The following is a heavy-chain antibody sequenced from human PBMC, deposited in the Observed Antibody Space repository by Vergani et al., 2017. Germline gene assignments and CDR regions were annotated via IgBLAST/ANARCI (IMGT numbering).Heavy chain of an antibody. V-gene: IGHV4-34*01. CDR2: INHSGST. D-gene: IGHD2-2*01. Sequence: QVQLQQWGAGLLKPSETLSLTCAVYGGSFSGYYWSWIRQPPGKGLEWIGEINHSGSTNYNPSLKSRVTISVDTSKNQFSLKLSSVTAADTAVYYCARGRLGCSSTSCYYYYGMDVWGQGTTVTVSS. CDR1: GGSFSGYY. J-gene: IGHJ6*02. CDR3: ARGRLGCSSTSCYYYYGMDV.